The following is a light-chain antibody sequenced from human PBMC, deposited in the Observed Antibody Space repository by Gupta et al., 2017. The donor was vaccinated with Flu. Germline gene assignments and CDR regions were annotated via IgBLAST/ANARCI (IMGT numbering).Light chain of an antibody. Sequence: QPALTQPPSAPRSPGPSVTISCTGTSSDVGSYTYVYWYQQHPDNARHFMIYDVTKRPAGVPGRFSGSKSGNTAFLTVSVRQAEEEADYYCASYAGSNSVVFGGGTRLTVL. CDR1: SSDVGSYTY. V-gene: IGLV2-8*01. CDR2: DVT. CDR3: ASYAGSNSVV. J-gene: IGLJ2*01.